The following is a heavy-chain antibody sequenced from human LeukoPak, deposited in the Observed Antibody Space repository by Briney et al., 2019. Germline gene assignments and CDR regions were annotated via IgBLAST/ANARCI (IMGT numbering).Heavy chain of an antibody. CDR3: ATSGGDFWSGYYSYCMDV. CDR2: IWYDGSNK. J-gene: IGHJ6*02. Sequence: GGSLRLSCAASGFTFSSYGMHWVRQAPGKGLEWVAVIWYDGSNKYYADSVKGRFTISRDNSKNTLYLQMNSLRAEDTAVYYCATSGGDFWSGYYSYCMDVWGQGTTVTVSS. D-gene: IGHD3-3*01. V-gene: IGHV3-33*01. CDR1: GFTFSSYG.